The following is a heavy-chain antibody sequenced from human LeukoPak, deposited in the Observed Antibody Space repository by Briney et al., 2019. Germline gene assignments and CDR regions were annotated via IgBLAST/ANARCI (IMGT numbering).Heavy chain of an antibody. CDR3: ARDYYDGSAYYSYYEY. J-gene: IGHJ4*02. D-gene: IGHD3-22*01. CDR2: LYSNGNT. V-gene: IGHV3-53*01. Sequence: GGSLRLSCAASGFTVSSNYMSWVRQAPGKGLEWVSTLYSNGNTYYADSVKGRFTISRDNSKNTLSLQMNSLRAEDAAVYYCARDYYDGSAYYSYYEYWGQGTLVTVSS. CDR1: GFTVSSNY.